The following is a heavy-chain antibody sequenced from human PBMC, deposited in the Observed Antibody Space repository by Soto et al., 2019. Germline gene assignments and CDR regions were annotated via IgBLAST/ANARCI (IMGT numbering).Heavy chain of an antibody. J-gene: IGHJ4*02. D-gene: IGHD3-3*01. CDR3: AKDLYTIFGVVIIPAIDY. CDR1: GFTCIDHG. Sequence: WGFLRLCWAAAGFTCIDHGRHWVRQAQGKGLEWVAVISYDGSNKYHADSVKGRFTISRDNSKNTLYLQMNSLRAEDTAVYYCAKDLYTIFGVVIIPAIDYWGQGTLVTVSS. CDR2: ISYDGSNK. V-gene: IGHV3-30*18.